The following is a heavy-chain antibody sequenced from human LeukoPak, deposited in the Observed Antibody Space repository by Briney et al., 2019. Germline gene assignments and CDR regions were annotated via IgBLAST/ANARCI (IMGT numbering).Heavy chain of an antibody. J-gene: IGHJ4*02. CDR3: ARCWRGWLLDY. Sequence: ASVKVSCKASGYTFTSYYMHWVRQAPGQGLEWMGWISAYNGNTNYAQKLQGRVTMTTDTSTSTAYMELRSLRSDDTAVYYCARCWRGWLLDYWGQGTLVTVSS. D-gene: IGHD5-24*01. CDR2: ISAYNGNT. V-gene: IGHV1-18*04. CDR1: GYTFTSYY.